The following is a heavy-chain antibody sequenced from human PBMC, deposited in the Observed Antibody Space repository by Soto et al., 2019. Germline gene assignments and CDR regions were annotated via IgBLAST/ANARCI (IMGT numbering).Heavy chain of an antibody. Sequence: SETLSLTCTVSGGSISSYYWSWIRQPPGKGLEWIGYIYYSGSTNYNPSLKSRVTISVDTSKNQFSLKLSSVTAADTAVYYCASMVREYYFDYWGQGTLVTVSS. CDR2: IYYSGST. CDR1: GGSISSYY. D-gene: IGHD3-10*01. CDR3: ASMVREYYFDY. J-gene: IGHJ4*02. V-gene: IGHV4-59*12.